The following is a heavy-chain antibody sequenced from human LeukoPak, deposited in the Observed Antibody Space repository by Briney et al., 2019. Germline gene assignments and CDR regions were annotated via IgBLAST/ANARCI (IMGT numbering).Heavy chain of an antibody. Sequence: GGSLRLSCAASGFTFDDYAMHWVRQAPGKGLEWVSGISWNSGSIGYADSVKGRFTISRDNAKNSLYLQMNSLRAEDTAVYYCARAAAGRYSGSYYSPFDYWGQGTLVTVSS. V-gene: IGHV3-9*01. CDR1: GFTFDDYA. CDR2: ISWNSGSI. CDR3: ARAAAGRYSGSYYSPFDY. J-gene: IGHJ4*02. D-gene: IGHD1-26*01.